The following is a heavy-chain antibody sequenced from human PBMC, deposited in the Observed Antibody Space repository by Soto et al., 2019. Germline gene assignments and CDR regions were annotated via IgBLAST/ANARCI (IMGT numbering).Heavy chain of an antibody. CDR2: INHSGST. V-gene: IGHV4-34*01. CDR3: ARLSWIQLWFYFDY. J-gene: IGHJ4*02. CDR1: GGSFSGYY. D-gene: IGHD5-18*01. Sequence: QVQLQQWGAGLLKPSETLSLTCAVYGGSFSGYYWSWIRQHPGKWLEWIGEINHSGSTNYNPSLKSRVTISVDTSKNQFSLKRSSVTAADTAVYYCARLSWIQLWFYFDYWGQGTLVTVSS.